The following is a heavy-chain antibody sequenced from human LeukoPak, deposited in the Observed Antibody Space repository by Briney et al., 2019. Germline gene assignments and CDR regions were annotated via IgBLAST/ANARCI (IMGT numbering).Heavy chain of an antibody. Sequence: GGSLRLSCAASGFMFSDYFMSWIRQAPGKELEWISYISSNSKYTKYADSVKGRFTISRDNAKKSLYLQMNSLRAEDTAVYYCARDNGNKYYFNYWGQGTLVTVSS. CDR1: GFMFSDYF. CDR2: ISSNSKYT. V-gene: IGHV3-11*05. CDR3: ARDNGNKYYFNY. J-gene: IGHJ4*02. D-gene: IGHD2-8*01.